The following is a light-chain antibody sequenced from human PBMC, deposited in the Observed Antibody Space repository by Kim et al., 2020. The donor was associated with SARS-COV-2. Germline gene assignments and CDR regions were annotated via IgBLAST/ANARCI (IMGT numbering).Light chain of an antibody. CDR3: MQALQTPLT. J-gene: IGKJ4*01. CDR2: LGS. V-gene: IGKV2-28*01. CDR1: QSLLHRNGYNY. Sequence: DVVMTQSPPSLPVTPGEPASISCRSSQSLLHRNGYNYLDWYLQKPGQSPQLLIYLGSNRASGVPDRFSGSGSGTDFTLKISRVEAEDVGVYYCMQALQTPLTFGGGTKVDIK.